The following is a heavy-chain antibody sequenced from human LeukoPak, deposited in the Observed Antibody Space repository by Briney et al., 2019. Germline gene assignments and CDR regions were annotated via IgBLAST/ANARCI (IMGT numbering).Heavy chain of an antibody. CDR2: IYYSGST. V-gene: IGHV4-39*07. Sequence: SETLSLTCAVSGGSISSSSYYWGWIRQPPGKGLEWIGNIYYSGSTYYNPSLKSRVTISLDTSKNQFSLKLSSVTAADTAVYYCARDTVVVPLDAFDIWGQGTMVTVSS. CDR1: GGSISSSSYY. J-gene: IGHJ3*02. D-gene: IGHD2-2*01. CDR3: ARDTVVVPLDAFDI.